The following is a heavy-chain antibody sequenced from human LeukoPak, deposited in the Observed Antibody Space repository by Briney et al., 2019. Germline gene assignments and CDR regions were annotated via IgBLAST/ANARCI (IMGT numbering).Heavy chain of an antibody. CDR1: GFTVSSNY. D-gene: IGHD4-17*01. J-gene: IGHJ6*02. V-gene: IGHV3-66*02. Sequence: GGSLRLSCEASGFTVSSNYMSWVRQAPGKGLEWVSFIYTGGDTYYADSVKGRFTISRDNLKNTVYLQMDSLRPDDTAVYYCARDPPVTTDYGMDVWGQGTTVTVSS. CDR3: ARDPPVTTDYGMDV. CDR2: IYTGGDT.